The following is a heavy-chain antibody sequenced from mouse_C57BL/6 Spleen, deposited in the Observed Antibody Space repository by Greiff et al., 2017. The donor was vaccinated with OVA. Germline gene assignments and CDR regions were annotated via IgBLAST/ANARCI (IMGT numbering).Heavy chain of an antibody. CDR3: AREGLTGGYFDY. Sequence: EVQLQESGGGLVKPGGSLKLSCAASGFTFSSYAMSWVRQTPEKRLEWVATISDGGSYTYYPDNVKGRFTISRDNAKNNLYLQMSHLKSEDTAMYYCAREGLTGGYFDYWGQGTTLTVSS. D-gene: IGHD4-1*01. CDR1: GFTFSSYA. CDR2: ISDGGSYT. V-gene: IGHV5-4*01. J-gene: IGHJ2*01.